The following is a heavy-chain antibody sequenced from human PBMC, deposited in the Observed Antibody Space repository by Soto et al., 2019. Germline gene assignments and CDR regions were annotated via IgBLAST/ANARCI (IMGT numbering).Heavy chain of an antibody. D-gene: IGHD6-13*01. J-gene: IGHJ5*02. CDR3: ARDVYSSSGNWFDP. CDR2: INPNSGGT. V-gene: IGHV1-2*04. CDR1: GYTFTGYY. Sequence: ASVKVSCKASGYTFTGYYMHWVRQAPGQGLEWMGWINPNSGGTNYAQKFQGWVTMTRDTSISTAYMELSRLRSDDTAVYYCARDVYSSSGNWFDPWGQGTLVTVSS.